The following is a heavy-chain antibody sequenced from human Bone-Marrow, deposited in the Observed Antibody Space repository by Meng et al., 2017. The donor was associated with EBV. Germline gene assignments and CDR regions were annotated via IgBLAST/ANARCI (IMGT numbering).Heavy chain of an antibody. CDR3: AHRRVGASFFDY. CDR1: GFSLSTSGVG. CDR2: IYWDEDK. D-gene: IGHD1-26*01. J-gene: IGHJ4*02. Sequence: QIHLKESGPPLVNPTQTLTLTCTLSGFSLSTSGVGVGWIRQPPGKAPEWLALIYWDEDKRYSPPLKSRLTITKDTSKNQVVLRMTNMDPVDTATYYCAHRRVGASFFDYWGQGTLVTVSS. V-gene: IGHV2-5*02.